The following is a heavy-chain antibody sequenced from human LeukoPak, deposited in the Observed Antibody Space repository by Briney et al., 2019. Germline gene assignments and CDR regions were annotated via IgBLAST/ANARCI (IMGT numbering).Heavy chain of an antibody. D-gene: IGHD4/OR15-4a*01. Sequence: ASVKVSCKASGYTFTGYYMHWVRQAPGQGLEWMGWINPNSGGTNYAQKFQGRVTMTRDTSISTAYMELSRLRSDDTAVYYCARDWVPSSNFDYWGQGTLVTVSS. CDR2: INPNSGGT. J-gene: IGHJ4*02. V-gene: IGHV1-2*02. CDR3: ARDWVPSSNFDY. CDR1: GYTFTGYY.